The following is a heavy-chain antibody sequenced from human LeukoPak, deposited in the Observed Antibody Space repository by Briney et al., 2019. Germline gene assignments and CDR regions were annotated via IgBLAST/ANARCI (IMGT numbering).Heavy chain of an antibody. CDR2: INHSGST. V-gene: IGHV4-34*01. CDR1: GGTFRGYY. Sequence: SEALALTCAVYGGTFRGYYWSWIRQPPGKGMEWIGEINHSGSTNYNPSLKSRVTISVDTSKNQFSLKLSSVTAADTAVYYCARGRYDFWSGDRPFDFCGQGTRVTVS. J-gene: IGHJ4*02. CDR3: ARGRYDFWSGDRPFDF. D-gene: IGHD3-3*01.